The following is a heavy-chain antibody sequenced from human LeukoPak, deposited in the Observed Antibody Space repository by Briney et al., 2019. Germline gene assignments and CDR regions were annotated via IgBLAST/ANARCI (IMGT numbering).Heavy chain of an antibody. D-gene: IGHD2-2*01. CDR3: ASKYCSSTSCYGKDDYYYYYMDV. Sequence: ASVKVSCKASGYTFTSYGISWVRQAPGQGLEWMGWISAYNGNTNYAQKLQGRVTITADESTSTAYMELSSLRSEDTAVYYCASKYCSSTSCYGKDDYYYYYMDVWGKGTTVTVSS. V-gene: IGHV1-18*01. CDR2: ISAYNGNT. J-gene: IGHJ6*03. CDR1: GYTFTSYG.